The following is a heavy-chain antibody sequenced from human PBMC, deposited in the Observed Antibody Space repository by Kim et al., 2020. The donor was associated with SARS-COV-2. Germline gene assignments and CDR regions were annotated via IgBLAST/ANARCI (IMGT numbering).Heavy chain of an antibody. CDR3: AKSGYCSSTSCPGWAFDI. J-gene: IGHJ3*02. Sequence: KGRFTISRDNAKNSLYLQMNSLRAEDTALYYCAKSGYCSSTSCPGWAFDIWGQGTMVTVSS. V-gene: IGHV3-9*01. D-gene: IGHD2-2*01.